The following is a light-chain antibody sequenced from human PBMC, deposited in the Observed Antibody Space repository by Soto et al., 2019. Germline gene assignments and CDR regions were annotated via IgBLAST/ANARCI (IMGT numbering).Light chain of an antibody. Sequence: DIQMTKSPSSLSASVGDRVTITCQARQDIKNYLNWYQQKPWKAPKHLMYLASTLETGVPSRFSGGGSGTHFTFTISNLQPEDMATYYCQQFDDLPRTFGGGTKVDI. V-gene: IGKV1-33*01. CDR2: LAS. CDR3: QQFDDLPRT. J-gene: IGKJ4*01. CDR1: QDIKNY.